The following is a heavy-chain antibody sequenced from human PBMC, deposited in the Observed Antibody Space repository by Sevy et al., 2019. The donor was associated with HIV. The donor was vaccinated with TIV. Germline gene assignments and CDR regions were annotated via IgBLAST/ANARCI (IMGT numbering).Heavy chain of an antibody. J-gene: IGHJ6*02. Sequence: GGSLRLSCTASGFTFTHAWMSWVRQAPGKGLEWVGRIKSTPDGGTTDYAAPVKGRFTISRDDSKNTLYLQMNSLKTEDTAVNYGSTDPIIVLLVTDGMDVWGQGTTVTVSS. V-gene: IGHV3-15*01. D-gene: IGHD2-8*02. CDR3: STDPIIVLLVTDGMDV. CDR1: GFTFTHAW. CDR2: IKSTPDGGTT.